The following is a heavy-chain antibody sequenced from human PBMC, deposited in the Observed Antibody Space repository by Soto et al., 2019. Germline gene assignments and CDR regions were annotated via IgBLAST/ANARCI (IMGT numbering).Heavy chain of an antibody. J-gene: IGHJ3*02. CDR3: ARLPITYAFDI. Sequence: SETLSLTCTVSGGSVSSSSYYWGWIRQPPGKGLEWIGSIYYSGSTYYNPSLKSRVTISVDTSKNQFSLKLSSVTAADTAVYYCARLPITYAFDIWGQGTMVTVSS. CDR1: GGSVSSSSYY. D-gene: IGHD1-20*01. V-gene: IGHV4-39*01. CDR2: IYYSGST.